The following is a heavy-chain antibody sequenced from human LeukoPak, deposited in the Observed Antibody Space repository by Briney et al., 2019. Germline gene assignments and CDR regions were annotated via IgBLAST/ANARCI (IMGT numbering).Heavy chain of an antibody. V-gene: IGHV4-59*01. J-gene: IGHJ4*02. CDR3: ARGRFDPLTGYEYYHDY. CDR1: GGSISTYY. Sequence: SETLSLTCTVSGGSISTYYWSWIRQPPGKGLEWIGYIYYSGNTNYNPSLKSRVTISVDTSKNQFSLKLSSVTAADTAVYYCARGRFDPLTGYEYYHDYWGQGTLVTVSS. CDR2: IYYSGNT. D-gene: IGHD3-9*01.